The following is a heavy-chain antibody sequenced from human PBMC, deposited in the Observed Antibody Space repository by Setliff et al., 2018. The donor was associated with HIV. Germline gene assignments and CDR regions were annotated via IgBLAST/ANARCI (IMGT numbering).Heavy chain of an antibody. D-gene: IGHD2-15*01. V-gene: IGHV4-61*02. Sequence: NPSETLSLTCTVSGGSISSRSYYWSWLRQPAGKGLEWIGRIYSNGNTDYNPSLKSRVTISEDTSKNQFSLKVNSVTAADTAMYYCAREQYHFVVDYYYYYGMDVWGQGNTVTVSS. J-gene: IGHJ6*02. CDR2: IYSNGNT. CDR3: AREQYHFVVDYYYYYGMDV. CDR1: GGSISSRSYY.